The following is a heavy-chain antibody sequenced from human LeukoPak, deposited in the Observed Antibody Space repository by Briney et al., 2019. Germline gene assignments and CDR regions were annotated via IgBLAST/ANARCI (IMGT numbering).Heavy chain of an antibody. J-gene: IGHJ6*03. Sequence: SETLSLTCTVSGGSISSSAYHWGWIRQPPGKGLEWIGEINHSGSTNYNPSLKSRVTISVDTSKNQFSLKLSSVTAADTAVYYCAGSSWYYYYYMDVWGKGTTVTVSS. CDR1: GGSISSSAYH. CDR3: AGSSWYYYYYMDV. V-gene: IGHV4-39*07. CDR2: INHSGST. D-gene: IGHD6-13*01.